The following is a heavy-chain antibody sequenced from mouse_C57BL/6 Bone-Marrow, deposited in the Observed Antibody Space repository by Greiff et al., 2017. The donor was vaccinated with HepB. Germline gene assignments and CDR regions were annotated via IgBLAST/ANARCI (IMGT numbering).Heavy chain of an antibody. CDR3: ARGGSYDWAWFAY. J-gene: IGHJ3*01. D-gene: IGHD2-12*01. CDR2: IHPNSGST. V-gene: IGHV1-64*01. Sequence: QVQLQQPGAELVKPGASVKLSCKASGYTFTSYWMHWVKQRPGQGLEWIGMIHPNSGSTNYNEKFKSKATLTVDTSSSTAYMQLSSLTSEDSAVYYCARGGSYDWAWFAYWGQGTLVTVSA. CDR1: GYTFTSYW.